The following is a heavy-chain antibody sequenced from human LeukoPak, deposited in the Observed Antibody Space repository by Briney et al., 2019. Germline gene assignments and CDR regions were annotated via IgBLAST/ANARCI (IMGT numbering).Heavy chain of an antibody. V-gene: IGHV3-48*03. Sequence: GGSLRLSCAASGFTFSSYEMNWVRQAPGKGLEWVSYISSSGSTIYYADSVKGRFTISRDNAKNSLYLQMNSLRVEDTALYYCARDNWNVNDAFDIWGQGTMVTVSS. CDR1: GFTFSSYE. J-gene: IGHJ3*02. CDR3: ARDNWNVNDAFDI. CDR2: ISSSGSTI. D-gene: IGHD1-20*01.